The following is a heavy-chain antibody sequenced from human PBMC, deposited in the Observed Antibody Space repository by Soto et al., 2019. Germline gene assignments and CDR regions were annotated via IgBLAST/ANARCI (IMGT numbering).Heavy chain of an antibody. V-gene: IGHV1-3*01. J-gene: IGHJ3*02. D-gene: IGHD2-2*01. CDR3: ASTQPDTVVVPAAPIGI. Sequence: ASVKVSCKXSGYTFTSYASHWVRQAPGQRLEWMGWINAGNGNTKYSQKFQGRVTITRDTSASTAYMELSSLRSEDTAVYYCASTQPDTVVVPAAPIGIWGQGTMVTVSS. CDR1: GYTFTSYA. CDR2: INAGNGNT.